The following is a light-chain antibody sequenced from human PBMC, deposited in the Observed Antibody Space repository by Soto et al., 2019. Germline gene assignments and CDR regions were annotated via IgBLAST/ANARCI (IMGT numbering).Light chain of an antibody. CDR1: SSNIGPDSA. J-gene: IGLJ1*01. Sequence: QAVVTQPPSVSGAPGQRLTISCTGTSSNIGPDSAVHWYQQLPVTAPKLLIYDNINRPSGVPDRFSGSKSGTSASLAITGLQAEDEADYYCQALDKSLDVYVFGTGTKLTVL. CDR2: DNI. V-gene: IGLV1-40*01. CDR3: QALDKSLDVYV.